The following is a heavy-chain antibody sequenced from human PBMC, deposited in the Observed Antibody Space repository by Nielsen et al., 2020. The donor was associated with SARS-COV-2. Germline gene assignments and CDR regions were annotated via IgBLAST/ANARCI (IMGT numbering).Heavy chain of an antibody. CDR1: GYTFTGYY. J-gene: IGHJ6*02. D-gene: IGHD3/OR15-3a*01. CDR2: INPYSGGT. V-gene: IGHV1-2*06. CDR3: ARARATIFGLVMSYGMDV. Sequence: ASVKVSCKASGYTFTGYYIHWVRQARGQGLEWMGRINPYSGGTNYAQKFQGTVTMTRDASISTVYMELTSDDTAVYYCARARATIFGLVMSYGMDVWGQGTTVAVSS.